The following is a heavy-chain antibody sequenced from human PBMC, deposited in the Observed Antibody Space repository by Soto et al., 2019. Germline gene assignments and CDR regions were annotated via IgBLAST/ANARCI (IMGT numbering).Heavy chain of an antibody. D-gene: IGHD4-17*01. CDR2: ISYDGSNK. Sequence: PGGSMRLSCAASGFPFSSYAMHWVRQAPGKGLEWVAVISYDGSNKYYAASVKGRFTISRDNSKNTLYLQMKSLRAEDTAVYYCARDLASSPTVVKGQTFDYLRQGTLVTFSS. CDR3: ARDLASSPTVVKGQTFDY. V-gene: IGHV3-30-3*01. J-gene: IGHJ4*02. CDR1: GFPFSSYA.